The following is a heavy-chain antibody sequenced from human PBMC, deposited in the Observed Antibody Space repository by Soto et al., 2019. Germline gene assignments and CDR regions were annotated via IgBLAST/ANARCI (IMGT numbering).Heavy chain of an antibody. CDR2: IIPVLDLS. CDR1: GGTFTDYT. D-gene: IGHD1-26*01. J-gene: IGHJ2*01. V-gene: IGHV1-69*02. CDR3: AKKLGPSAFDL. Sequence: QVQLVQSGAEVKKPGSSVKVSCKASGGTFTDYTITWVRQAPGQGLEWMGRIIPVLDLSNYAQKFQGRVTITADKSTTTSYMELSGLTSEDTAVYYCAKKLGPSAFDLWGPGNLVTVSS.